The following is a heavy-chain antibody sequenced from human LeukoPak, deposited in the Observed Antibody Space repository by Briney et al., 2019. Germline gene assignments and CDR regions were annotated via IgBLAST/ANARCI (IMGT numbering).Heavy chain of an antibody. D-gene: IGHD5-24*01. J-gene: IGHJ5*02. V-gene: IGHV1-18*01. CDR2: ISAYNGNT. CDR1: GGTFSSYG. CDR3: ARGLMASWFDP. Sequence: GSSVKVSCKASGGTFSSYGISWVRRAPGQGLEWMGWISAYNGNTNYAQKLQGRVTMTTDTSTSTAYMELRSLRSDDTAVYYRARGLMASWFDPWGQGTLVTVSS.